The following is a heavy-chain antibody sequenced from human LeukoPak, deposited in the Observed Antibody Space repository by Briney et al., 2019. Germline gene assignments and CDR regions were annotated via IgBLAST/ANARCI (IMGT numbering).Heavy chain of an antibody. CDR2: ISSSSSYT. D-gene: IGHD4-11*01. V-gene: IGHV3-11*05. CDR3: ARGVWYYSNPYFDY. Sequence: PGGSLRLSCAASGFTFSDYYMSWIRQAPGKGLEWVSYISSSSSYTNYADSVKGRFTISRDNAKNSLYLQMNSLRAEDTAVYYCARGVWYYSNPYFDYWGQGTLVTVSS. CDR1: GFTFSDYY. J-gene: IGHJ4*02.